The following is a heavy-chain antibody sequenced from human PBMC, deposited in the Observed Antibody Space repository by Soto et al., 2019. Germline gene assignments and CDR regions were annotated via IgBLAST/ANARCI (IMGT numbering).Heavy chain of an antibody. CDR2: ISNNGDTA. CDR1: AFTFSSYA. J-gene: IGHJ4*02. Sequence: EVQLLESGGGLVQPGGALTLSCATSAFTFSSYAMVWVRQAAEKGLEWIASISNNGDTAYYADSVKGRFTISRGNSENTLYLQMNGLRADDTALYFCAKSRVFIGAIVTLLDSWGQGTQVTVSS. V-gene: IGHV3-23*01. CDR3: AKSRVFIGAIVTLLDS. D-gene: IGHD3-16*02.